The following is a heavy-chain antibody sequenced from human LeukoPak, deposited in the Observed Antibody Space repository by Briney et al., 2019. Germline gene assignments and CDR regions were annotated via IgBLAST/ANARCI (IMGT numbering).Heavy chain of an antibody. Sequence: ASVKVSCKSSGYTFSAYGFSWVRLAPGQGLERMGYISAYSGNTNYAQRLQGRVTMTTDTATSTANMELRSLRSDDTAVYFCARDSHIAGVAYYFDYWGQGNRATVSS. J-gene: IGHJ4*02. CDR3: ARDSHIAGVAYYFDY. CDR2: ISAYSGNT. CDR1: GYTFSAYG. D-gene: IGHD6-13*01. V-gene: IGHV1-18*01.